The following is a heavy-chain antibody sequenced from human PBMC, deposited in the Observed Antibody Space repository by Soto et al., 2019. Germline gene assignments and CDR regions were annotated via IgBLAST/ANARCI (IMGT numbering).Heavy chain of an antibody. V-gene: IGHV1-3*01. Sequence: QVQLVQSGAEVKKPGASVKVSCKASGYTFTSYAMHWVRQAPGQRLEWMGWINAGNGNTKYSQKFQGRVTITRDTSASTAYMELSSLRSEDTAVYYCARVISVASHTLHNWGQGPLVAVSS. CDR1: GYTFTSYA. J-gene: IGHJ4*02. CDR2: INAGNGNT. D-gene: IGHD6-19*01. CDR3: ARVISVASHTLHN.